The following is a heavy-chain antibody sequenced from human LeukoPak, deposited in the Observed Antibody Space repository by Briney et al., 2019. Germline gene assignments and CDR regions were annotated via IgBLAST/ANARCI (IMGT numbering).Heavy chain of an antibody. CDR2: IYHTGNT. D-gene: IGHD6-13*01. CDR1: HYSISIGYY. Sequence: ASETLSLTCTVSHYSISIGYYWAWIRQPPGKGLEWIASIYHTGNTNYNPSLKSRVSISADASKNQFSLKLSSVTAADTAVYYCASKATYSSSWYPFWDHWGQGTLVTVSS. CDR3: ASKATYSSSWYPFWDH. V-gene: IGHV4-38-2*02. J-gene: IGHJ4*02.